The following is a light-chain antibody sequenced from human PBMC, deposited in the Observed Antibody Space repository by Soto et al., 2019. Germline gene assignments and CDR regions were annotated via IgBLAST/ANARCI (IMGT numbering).Light chain of an antibody. CDR1: QSVRSSY. V-gene: IGKV3-20*01. CDR2: GAS. CDR3: QQYDSSPGT. J-gene: IGKJ1*01. Sequence: EIVLTQSPGTLSLSPGERATLSCRASQSVRSSYLAWYQQKPGKAPRLLIYGASVRATGIPDRFSGSGSGTDFTLTISRLEPEDCAVFYCQQYDSSPGTFGQGTKVDVK.